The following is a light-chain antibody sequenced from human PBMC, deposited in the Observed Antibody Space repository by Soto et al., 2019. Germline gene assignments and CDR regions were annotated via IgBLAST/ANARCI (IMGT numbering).Light chain of an antibody. CDR1: QSVSSSY. Sequence: ILMTQSPCTLSLSPGERTTLSCRASQSVSSSYLAWYQQKPGQAPRLLIYGASSRATGIPDRFSGSGSGTDFTLIISRLEPEDFAVYYCQQYGSSPRTFGQGTK. V-gene: IGKV3-20*01. CDR2: GAS. J-gene: IGKJ1*01. CDR3: QQYGSSPRT.